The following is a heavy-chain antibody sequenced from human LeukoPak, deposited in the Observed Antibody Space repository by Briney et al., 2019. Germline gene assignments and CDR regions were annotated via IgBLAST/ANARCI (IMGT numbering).Heavy chain of an antibody. Sequence: GGSLRLSCAASGFTFSSYGMHWVRQAPGKGLEWVAVIWYDGSNKYYADSVKGRFTISRDNSKNTLYLQMNSLRAEDTAVYYCARDHLVVPAAIDYYYYGMDVWGQGTTVTVSS. V-gene: IGHV3-33*01. CDR1: GFTFSSYG. D-gene: IGHD2-2*01. J-gene: IGHJ6*02. CDR2: IWYDGSNK. CDR3: ARDHLVVPAAIDYYYYGMDV.